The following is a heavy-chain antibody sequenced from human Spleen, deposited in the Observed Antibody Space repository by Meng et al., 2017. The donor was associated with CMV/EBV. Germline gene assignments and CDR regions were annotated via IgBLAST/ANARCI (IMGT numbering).Heavy chain of an antibody. J-gene: IGHJ4*02. CDR3: AKDLNYRFLEWLLSFDY. CDR1: GFSFSTYW. V-gene: IGHV3-74*01. D-gene: IGHD3-3*01. Sequence: GESLKISCAASGFSFSTYWMQWVRRAPGKGLEWVSRIDFDGSRTTYADSVKGRFTISRDNAKNTLYLQMNSLRAEDTAVYYCAKDLNYRFLEWLLSFDYWGQGMLVTVSS. CDR2: IDFDGSRT.